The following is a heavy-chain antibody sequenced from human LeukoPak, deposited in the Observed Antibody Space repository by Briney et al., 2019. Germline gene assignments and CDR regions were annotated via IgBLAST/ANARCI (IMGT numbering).Heavy chain of an antibody. J-gene: IGHJ3*02. V-gene: IGHV4-34*01. Sequence: SATLSLTCALYGGSFTGYYWSWIRHPPGKGLEWIGEINHIGTTNYNPSLKSRVTISVDTPKNQFSLKLSSVTAADTAVYYCARGLSSIVAGTRSAFDIWGQGTMVTVSS. CDR2: INHIGTT. CDR1: GGSFTGYY. D-gene: IGHD6-19*01. CDR3: ARGLSSIVAGTRSAFDI.